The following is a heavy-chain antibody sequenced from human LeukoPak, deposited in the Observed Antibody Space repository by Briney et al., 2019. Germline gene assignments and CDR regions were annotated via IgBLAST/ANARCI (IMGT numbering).Heavy chain of an antibody. Sequence: GGSLRLSCAASGFTFSSYWMHCVRQAPGKGLVWVSRINSDGSSTNYADSVKGRFTISRDNAKNTLYLQMNSPRAEDTAMYYCARARDVAAPATYWGQGTLVTVSS. CDR2: INSDGSST. V-gene: IGHV3-74*01. D-gene: IGHD6-13*01. J-gene: IGHJ4*02. CDR3: ARARDVAAPATY. CDR1: GFTFSSYW.